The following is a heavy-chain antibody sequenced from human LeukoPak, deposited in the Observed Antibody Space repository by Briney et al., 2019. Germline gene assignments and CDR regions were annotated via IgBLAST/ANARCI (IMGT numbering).Heavy chain of an antibody. J-gene: IGHJ4*02. D-gene: IGHD3-9*01. CDR2: IYHSGST. Sequence: PSETLSLTCTVSGYSISTGYYWGWIRQPPGKGLEWIGSIYHSGSTYYNPSLKSRVTISVDTSKNQFSLKLSSVTAADTAVYYCARLGGYDSLTVDYWGQGTLVTVSS. CDR3: ARLGGYDSLTVDY. CDR1: GYSISTGYY. V-gene: IGHV4-38-2*02.